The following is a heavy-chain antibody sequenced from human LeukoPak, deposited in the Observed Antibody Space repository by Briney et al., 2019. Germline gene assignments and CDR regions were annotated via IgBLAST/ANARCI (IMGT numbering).Heavy chain of an antibody. D-gene: IGHD3-9*01. Sequence: ASVKVSCKASGYTFTGYYMHWVRQAPGQGLEWMGWINPNGGGTNYAQKFQGRVTMTRDTSISTAYMELSRLRSDDTAVYYCARTTYYDILTGYHYFDYWGQGTLVTVSS. CDR1: GYTFTGYY. CDR2: INPNGGGT. V-gene: IGHV1-2*02. J-gene: IGHJ4*02. CDR3: ARTTYYDILTGYHYFDY.